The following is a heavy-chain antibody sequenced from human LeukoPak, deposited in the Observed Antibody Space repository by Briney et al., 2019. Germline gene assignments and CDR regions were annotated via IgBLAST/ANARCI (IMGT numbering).Heavy chain of an antibody. V-gene: IGHV4-59*08. CDR3: ARLGYSSGWYGGDY. Sequence: PSETLSLTCTVSGGSISSYYWSWIRQPPGKGLEWIGYIYYSGSTNYNPSLKSRVTISVDTSKNQFSLKLSSVTAADTAVYYCARLGYSSGWYGGDYWGQGTLVTVSS. CDR2: IYYSGST. CDR1: GGSISSYY. D-gene: IGHD6-19*01. J-gene: IGHJ4*02.